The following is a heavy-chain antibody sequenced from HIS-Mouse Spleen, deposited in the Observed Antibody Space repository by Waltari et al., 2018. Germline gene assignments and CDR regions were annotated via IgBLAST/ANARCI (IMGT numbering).Heavy chain of an antibody. Sequence: QLQLQESGPGLVKPSETLSLTCTVSGGSIRSSSYYWGWIRQPPGKGLEWIGSIYYSGRTYCNPSLKSRVTRSVDTSKNQFSLKLGSVTAADTAVYYCAREIPYSSSWYDWYFDLWGRGTLVTVSS. J-gene: IGHJ2*01. CDR1: GGSIRSSSYY. V-gene: IGHV4-39*07. D-gene: IGHD6-13*01. CDR2: IYYSGRT. CDR3: AREIPYSSSWYDWYFDL.